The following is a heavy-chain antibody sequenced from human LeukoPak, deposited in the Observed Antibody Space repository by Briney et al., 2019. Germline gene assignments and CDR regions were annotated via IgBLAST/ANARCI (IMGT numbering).Heavy chain of an antibody. V-gene: IGHV3-30*04. Sequence: PGGSLRLSCAASGFTFSSYAMHWVRQAPGKGLEWVAAISYDGSNKYYADSVKGRFTISRDNSKNTLYLQMNSLRAEDTAVYYCARVYGKPEYYFDYWGQGTLVTVSS. J-gene: IGHJ4*02. CDR3: ARVYGKPEYYFDY. D-gene: IGHD4-17*01. CDR1: GFTFSSYA. CDR2: ISYDGSNK.